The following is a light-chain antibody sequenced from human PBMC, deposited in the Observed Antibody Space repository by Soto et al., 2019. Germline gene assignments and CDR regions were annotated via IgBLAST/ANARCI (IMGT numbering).Light chain of an antibody. V-gene: IGKV3-20*01. Sequence: DIVLTQSPGTLSLSPGERAALSCRASQSVSSSYLAWYQQKPGQAPRLLIYGASNRATGIPDRFSGSGSGTDFTLTISRLETEAFAVYYCQHYDNSPLTFGGGTKVEIK. CDR2: GAS. J-gene: IGKJ4*01. CDR1: QSVSSSY. CDR3: QHYDNSPLT.